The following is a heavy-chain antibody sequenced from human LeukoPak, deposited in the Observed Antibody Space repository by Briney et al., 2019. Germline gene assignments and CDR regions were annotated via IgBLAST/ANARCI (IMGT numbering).Heavy chain of an antibody. D-gene: IGHD6-6*01. V-gene: IGHV3-11*04. CDR2: ISSSGSTI. CDR3: ARRISFRSAGIPNHPSIAARPYLYNWFDP. Sequence: PGGSLRLSCAASGFTFSDYYMSWIRQAPGKGLEWVSYISSSGSTIYYADSVKGRFTISRDNAKNSLYLQMNSLRAEDTAVYYCARRISFRSAGIPNHPSIAARPYLYNWFDPWGQGTLVTVSS. CDR1: GFTFSDYY. J-gene: IGHJ5*02.